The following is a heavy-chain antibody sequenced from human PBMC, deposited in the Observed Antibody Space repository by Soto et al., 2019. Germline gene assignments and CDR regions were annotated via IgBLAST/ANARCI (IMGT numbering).Heavy chain of an antibody. J-gene: IGHJ4*02. CDR1: GGSISSYY. V-gene: IGHV4-59*01. Sequence: PSETLSLTCTVSGGSISSYYWSWIRQPPGKGLEWIGYIYYSGSTNYNPSLKSRVTISVDTSKNQFSLKLSSVTAADTAVYYCARENVGYSYGYVYYFDYWRQGTLVTVSS. D-gene: IGHD5-18*01. CDR2: IYYSGST. CDR3: ARENVGYSYGYVYYFDY.